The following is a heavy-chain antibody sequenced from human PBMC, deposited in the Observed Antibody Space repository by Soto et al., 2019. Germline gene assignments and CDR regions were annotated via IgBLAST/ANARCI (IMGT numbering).Heavy chain of an antibody. J-gene: IGHJ4*02. CDR2: IKQDGSEK. CDR1: GFTFSSYW. D-gene: IGHD2-15*01. V-gene: IGHV3-7*01. CDR3: ARDSGYCSGDSCYPLYFDY. Sequence: EVQLVESGGGLVQPGGSLRLSCAASGFTFSSYWMSWVRQAPGKGLEWVANIKQDGSEKYYVDSVKGRFTISRDNAKNSLYLQMNSLRAEDTAVYYCARDSGYCSGDSCYPLYFDYWGQGTLVTVSS.